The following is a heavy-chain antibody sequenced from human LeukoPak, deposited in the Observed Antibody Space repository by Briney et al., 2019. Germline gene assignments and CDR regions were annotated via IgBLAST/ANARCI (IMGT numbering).Heavy chain of an antibody. J-gene: IGHJ5*02. V-gene: IGHV3-11*06. CDR2: ISSSSSYT. D-gene: IGHD1-7*01. Sequence: GGSLRLSCAASGFTFSDYYMSWIRQAPGKGLEWVSYISSSSSYTNYADSMKGRFTISRDNAKNSLYLQMNSLRAEDTAVYYCARTTDVYNWNYTAEGGWFDPWGQGTLVTVSS. CDR1: GFTFSDYY. CDR3: ARTTDVYNWNYTAEGGWFDP.